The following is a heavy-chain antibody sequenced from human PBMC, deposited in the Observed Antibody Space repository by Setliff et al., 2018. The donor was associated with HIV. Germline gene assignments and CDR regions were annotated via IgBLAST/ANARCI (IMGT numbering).Heavy chain of an antibody. CDR1: GGSFSGYY. D-gene: IGHD6-13*01. CDR2: ISHSGST. CDR3: VASSSWSCRLNY. V-gene: IGHV4-34*01. J-gene: IGHJ4*02. Sequence: PSETLSLTCAVYGGSFSGYYWSWVRPSPGKGLEWIGEISHSGSTNYNLSLKSRAAISADTSKKQFSLKLTSVTAADTGIYYCVASSSWSCRLNYWGQGT.